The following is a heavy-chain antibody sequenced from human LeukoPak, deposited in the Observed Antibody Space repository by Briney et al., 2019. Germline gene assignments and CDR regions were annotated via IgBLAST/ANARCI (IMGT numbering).Heavy chain of an antibody. J-gene: IGHJ4*02. CDR1: GFTFSSYS. D-gene: IGHD6-19*01. Sequence: SGGSLRLSCAASGFTFSSYSMNWVRQAPGKGLEWVSSISSSSSYIYYADSVKGRLTISRDNAKNSLYLQMNSLRAEDTAVYYCARDRIAVAGTMDYWGQGTLVTVSS. CDR3: ARDRIAVAGTMDY. CDR2: ISSSSSYI. V-gene: IGHV3-21*01.